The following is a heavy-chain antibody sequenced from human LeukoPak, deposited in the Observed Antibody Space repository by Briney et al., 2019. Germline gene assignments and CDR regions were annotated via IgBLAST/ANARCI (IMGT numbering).Heavy chain of an antibody. Sequence: PGGSLRLSCAASGFTFSIYTMNWVRQAPGKGLEWVSAISGSGGSTYYADSVKGRFTISRDNSRNTLYLQMNSLRAEDTAVYYCAKGPEGWWPLDYWGQGTLVTVSS. D-gene: IGHD2-8*02. CDR2: ISGSGGST. V-gene: IGHV3-23*01. J-gene: IGHJ4*02. CDR1: GFTFSIYT. CDR3: AKGPEGWWPLDY.